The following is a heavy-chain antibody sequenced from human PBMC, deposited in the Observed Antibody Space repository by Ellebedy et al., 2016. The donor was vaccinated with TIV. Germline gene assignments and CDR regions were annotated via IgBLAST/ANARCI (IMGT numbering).Heavy chain of an antibody. Sequence: PGGSLRLSCAASGFTVSSYFMSWVRQAPGKGLEWVSIVYNDGGTNYTDSVKGRFTISRDTSKNTLYLQMNSLRAEDTAVYYCARDPGGGGDYGNNWFDPWGRGTLVTVSS. CDR3: ARDPGGGGDYGNNWFDP. CDR1: GFTVSSYF. J-gene: IGHJ5*02. D-gene: IGHD3-16*01. V-gene: IGHV3-66*01. CDR2: VYNDGGT.